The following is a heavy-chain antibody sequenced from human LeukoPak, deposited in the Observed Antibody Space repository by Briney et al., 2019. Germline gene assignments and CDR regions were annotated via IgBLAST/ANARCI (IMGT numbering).Heavy chain of an antibody. D-gene: IGHD3-22*01. CDR2: IYTTGST. CDR3: ARGLGDYYDTSGYEYYFDY. J-gene: IGHJ4*02. Sequence: SETLFLTCSVSGDSISRYYWSWIRQPAGKGLEWIGRIYTTGSTNYNPSLKSRVTMSLDTSKNQFSLKLSSVTAADTAVYYCARGLGDYYDTSGYEYYFDYWGQGTLVTVSS. CDR1: GDSISRYY. V-gene: IGHV4-4*07.